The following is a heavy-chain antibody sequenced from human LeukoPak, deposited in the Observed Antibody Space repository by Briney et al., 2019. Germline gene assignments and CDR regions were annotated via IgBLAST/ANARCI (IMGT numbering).Heavy chain of an antibody. Sequence: ASVKVSCKASGYTFSNFGISCVRQAPGQGLEWLGWVSAYNGDTNYAQKLQGRVTMTTDTSTGIAYMELKSLRSDDTAVYYCARAGGVSFVARWFDPWGQGSLVTVSS. V-gene: IGHV1-18*01. J-gene: IGHJ5*02. D-gene: IGHD3-16*01. CDR3: ARAGGVSFVARWFDP. CDR1: GYTFSNFG. CDR2: VSAYNGDT.